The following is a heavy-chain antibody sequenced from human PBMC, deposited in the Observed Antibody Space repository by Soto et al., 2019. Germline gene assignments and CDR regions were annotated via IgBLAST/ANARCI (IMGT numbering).Heavy chain of an antibody. Sequence: SETLSLTCAVYGGSFSGYDWSWIRQHPGKGLEWIGEINHSGSTNYNPSLKSRVTISVDTSKNQFSLKLSSVTAADTAVYYCARGGGTGVPPYRSLDYWGQGTLVTASS. CDR2: INHSGST. D-gene: IGHD2-8*02. CDR1: GGSFSGYD. CDR3: ARGGGTGVPPYRSLDY. V-gene: IGHV4-34*01. J-gene: IGHJ4*02.